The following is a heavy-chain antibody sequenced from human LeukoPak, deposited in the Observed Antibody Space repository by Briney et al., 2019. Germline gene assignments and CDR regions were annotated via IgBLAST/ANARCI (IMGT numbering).Heavy chain of an antibody. V-gene: IGHV3-11*01. J-gene: IGHJ4*02. CDR2: ITSSGDDI. D-gene: IGHD5-12*01. Sequence: GGSLRLSCAASGFTFSVYYMSWIRQAPGKGLEWVAYITSSGDDIYYADSVKGRFTISRDNAKNALFLRMSSLRVEDTATYYCASDIVATSGDFWGQGTLVSVSS. CDR1: GFTFSVYY. CDR3: ASDIVATSGDF.